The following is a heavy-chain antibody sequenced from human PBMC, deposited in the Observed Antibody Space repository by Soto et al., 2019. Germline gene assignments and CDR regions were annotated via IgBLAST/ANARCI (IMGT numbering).Heavy chain of an antibody. J-gene: IGHJ4*02. CDR3: AKDPLSYGSGELDY. CDR1: GFTFSSYA. V-gene: IGHV3-23*01. D-gene: IGHD3-10*01. Sequence: GGSLRLSCAASGFTFSSYAMSWVRQAPGKGLEWVSAISGSGGSTYYADSVKGRFTISRDNSKNTLYLQMNSLRAEDTAVYYCAKDPLSYGSGELDYWGQGTLVTVSS. CDR2: ISGSGGST.